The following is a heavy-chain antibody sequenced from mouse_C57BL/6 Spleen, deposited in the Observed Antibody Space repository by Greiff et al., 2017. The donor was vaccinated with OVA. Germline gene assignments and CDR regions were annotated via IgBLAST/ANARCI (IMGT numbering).Heavy chain of an antibody. D-gene: IGHD4-1*02. CDR3: APQLLS. J-gene: IGHJ2*01. Sequence: QVQLQQSGPELVKPGASVKISCKASGYAFSSSWMNWVKQRPGKGLEWIGRIYPGDGDTNYNGKFKGKATLTADKSSSTAYMQLSSLTSDDSAVYFCAPQLLSWGQGTTLTVSS. V-gene: IGHV1-82*01. CDR1: GYAFSSSW. CDR2: IYPGDGDT.